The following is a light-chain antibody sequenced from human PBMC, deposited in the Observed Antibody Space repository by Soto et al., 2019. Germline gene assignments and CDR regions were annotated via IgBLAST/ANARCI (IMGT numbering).Light chain of an antibody. CDR1: QSVSNNY. Sequence: EIVLTQSPYTLSLSPVERATLSCIASQSVSNNYLAWYQQKAGQAPRPLIYAASSRAPGVPDRFRGSGSGTDFSLTISRLEPEDFAVYYCQQYGGTPWTFGQGTKV. CDR3: QQYGGTPWT. J-gene: IGKJ1*01. CDR2: AAS. V-gene: IGKV3-20*01.